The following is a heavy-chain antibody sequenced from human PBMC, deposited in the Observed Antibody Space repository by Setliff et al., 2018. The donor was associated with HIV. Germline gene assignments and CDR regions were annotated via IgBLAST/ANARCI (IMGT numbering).Heavy chain of an antibody. V-gene: IGHV3-21*01. J-gene: IGHJ6*03. CDR2: ISRTSSYI. CDR3: TTGDTNPIYPQYMDI. D-gene: IGHD2-21*01. Sequence: PGGSLRLSCEVSGFTFSSFIMNWVRQAPGKGLEWVSSISRTSSYIYYVDSVKGRFTISRDNAKNSLYLQMNSLRAEDTAAYYCTTGDTNPIYPQYMDIWGRGTTVTVSS. CDR1: GFTFSSFI.